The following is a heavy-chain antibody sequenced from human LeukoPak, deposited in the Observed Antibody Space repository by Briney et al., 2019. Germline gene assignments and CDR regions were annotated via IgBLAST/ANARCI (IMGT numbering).Heavy chain of an antibody. CDR3: ARTVVPAAPDDY. CDR1: GGSFSGYY. Sequence: SETLSLTCAVYGGSFSGYYWSWIRQPPGKGLEWIGEINHSGSTNYNPSLKSRVTISVDTSKNQFSLKLSSVTAADTAVSYCARTVVPAAPDDYWGQGTLVTVSS. D-gene: IGHD2-2*01. V-gene: IGHV4-34*01. CDR2: INHSGST. J-gene: IGHJ4*02.